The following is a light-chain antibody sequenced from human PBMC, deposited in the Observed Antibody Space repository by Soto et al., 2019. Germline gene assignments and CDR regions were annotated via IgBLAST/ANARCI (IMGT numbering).Light chain of an antibody. CDR3: QQYNNWPQT. CDR2: GAS. J-gene: IGKJ1*01. V-gene: IGKV3-15*01. Sequence: EIFLTQSPGTLSLSPGETATLSCSSSQSVSGNYLAWYQQRPGQAPRLLLYGASTRATGIPARFSGSGSGTEFTLTISSLQSEDFAVYYCQQYNNWPQTFGQGTKVDI. CDR1: QSVSGN.